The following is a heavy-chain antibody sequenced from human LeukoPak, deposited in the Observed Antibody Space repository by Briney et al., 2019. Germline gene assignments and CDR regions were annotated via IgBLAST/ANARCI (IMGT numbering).Heavy chain of an antibody. J-gene: IGHJ4*02. CDR2: INPNSGGT. CDR1: GYTFTGYY. Sequence: ASVKVSCKASGYTFTGYYMHWVRQAPGQGLEWMGWINPNSGGTNYAQKFQGRVTMTRDTSISTAYMELSRLRSDDTAVYYWARGSIPYDFWSGPDYWGQGTLVTVSS. CDR3: ARGSIPYDFWSGPDY. D-gene: IGHD3-3*01. V-gene: IGHV1-2*02.